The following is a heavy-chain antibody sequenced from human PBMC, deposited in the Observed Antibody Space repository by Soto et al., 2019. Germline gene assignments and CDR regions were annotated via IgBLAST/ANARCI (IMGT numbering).Heavy chain of an antibody. D-gene: IGHD1-1*01. CDR2: ISAHNGNT. J-gene: IGHJ4*02. V-gene: IGHV1-18*01. CDR3: ARGRYGDY. CDR1: GFTFTSYG. Sequence: QVHLVQSGAEVKKPGASVKVSCKASGFTFTSYGITWVRQAPGQGLEWMGWISAHNGNTDYAQKLQGRVIVTRDTSTSTAYMELRSLRSDDTAVYYCARGRYGDYWGQGALVTVSS.